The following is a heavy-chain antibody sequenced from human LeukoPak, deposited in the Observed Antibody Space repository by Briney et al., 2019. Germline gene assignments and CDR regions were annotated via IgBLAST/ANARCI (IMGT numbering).Heavy chain of an antibody. D-gene: IGHD3-10*01. Sequence: ASVTVSFTASGYTFTSYGISWVRQAPGQGLEWMGWISAYNGNTNYAQKLQGRVTMTTDTSTSTAYMELRSLRSDDTAVYYCARDLRIRSGSYRQAGYYGMDVWGQGTTVTVSS. CDR1: GYTFTSYG. CDR3: ARDLRIRSGSYRQAGYYGMDV. J-gene: IGHJ6*02. V-gene: IGHV1-18*01. CDR2: ISAYNGNT.